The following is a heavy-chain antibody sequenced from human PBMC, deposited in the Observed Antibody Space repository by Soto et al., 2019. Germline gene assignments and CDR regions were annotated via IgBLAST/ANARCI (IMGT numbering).Heavy chain of an antibody. CDR3: AKGSYGSGSHTFDY. Sequence: GGSQRVSCAASGFTFSSYAMSWVRQAPGKGLEWVSAISGSGGSTYYADSVKGRFTISRDNSKNTLYLQMNSLRAEDTAVYYCAKGSYGSGSHTFDYWGQGTLVTVSS. CDR1: GFTFSSYA. V-gene: IGHV3-23*01. D-gene: IGHD3-10*01. CDR2: ISGSGGST. J-gene: IGHJ4*02.